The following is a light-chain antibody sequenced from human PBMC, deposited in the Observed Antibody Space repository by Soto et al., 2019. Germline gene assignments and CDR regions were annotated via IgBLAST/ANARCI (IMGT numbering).Light chain of an antibody. V-gene: IGLV2-18*02. CDR2: EVS. CDR1: SSDVGSYNR. CDR3: SSFTSSSNYV. J-gene: IGLJ1*01. Sequence: QSALTQPPSVSGSPGQSVAISCTGTSSDVGSYNRVAWYQQPPCTAPKLMIYEVSNRPSGVPDRFSGSKSGNPASLTISGLQAEDEADYYCSSFTSSSNYVFGTGTKVTVL.